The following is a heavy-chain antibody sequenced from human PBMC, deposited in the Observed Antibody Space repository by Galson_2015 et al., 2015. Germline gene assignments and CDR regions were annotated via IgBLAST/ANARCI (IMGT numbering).Heavy chain of an antibody. J-gene: IGHJ3*02. Sequence: SLRLSCAASKFTFSNFAINWVRQAPGKGLKWVSAISGSGGTTYYADSVKGRFTISRDNSKNTLYLQMNSLRAEDTAIYYCAKDSRAYYYGSGADRGAFDIWGQGTMVTVSS. CDR2: ISGSGGTT. D-gene: IGHD3-10*01. CDR3: AKDSRAYYYGSGADRGAFDI. CDR1: KFTFSNFA. V-gene: IGHV3-23*01.